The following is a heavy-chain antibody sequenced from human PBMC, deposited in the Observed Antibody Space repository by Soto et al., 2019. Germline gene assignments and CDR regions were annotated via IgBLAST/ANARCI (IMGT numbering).Heavy chain of an antibody. CDR1: HISVRSGTYY. J-gene: IGHJ6*02. Sequence: QVQLQGSGPGLVKPSETLSLTCSVSHISVRSGTYYWSWIRQTSGQGLEWIGYIHDSGSTKYNPSLKSRVTISVDTSKNQFSLKLTSVTAADTGVYYCASGEIEDTDFGQVTVPYYYGLDVWGQGTTVTVSS. V-gene: IGHV4-61*01. CDR2: IHDSGST. D-gene: IGHD3-3*01. CDR3: ASGEIEDTDFGQVTVPYYYGLDV.